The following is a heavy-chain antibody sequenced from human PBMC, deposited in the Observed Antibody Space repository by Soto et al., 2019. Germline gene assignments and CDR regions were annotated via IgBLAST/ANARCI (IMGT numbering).Heavy chain of an antibody. CDR3: ARDIAEVDYYDSSGYYDFDD. V-gene: IGHV3-21*01. CDR1: GFTFSSYS. D-gene: IGHD3-22*01. CDR2: ISSSSSYI. Sequence: GGSLRLSCEASGFTFSSYSMNWVRQAPGKGLEWVSSISSSSSYIYYADSVKGRFTISRDNAKNSLYLQMNSLRAEDTAVYYCARDIAEVDYYDSSGYYDFDDWGQGTLVTV. J-gene: IGHJ4*02.